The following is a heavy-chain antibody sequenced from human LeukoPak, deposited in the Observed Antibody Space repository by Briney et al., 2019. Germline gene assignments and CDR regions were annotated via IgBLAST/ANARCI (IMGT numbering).Heavy chain of an antibody. J-gene: IGHJ4*02. CDR3: ASGRQLGY. D-gene: IGHD6-13*01. Sequence: GALHLSCAASGFTFSNYWMSWVRQAPGKGLEGVANIKEEGREKYYGDSVKGRFTISRDNARNSLYLQMNSLRAEDTAVYYCASGRQLGYWGQGTLVTASS. V-gene: IGHV3-7*01. CDR2: IKEEGREK. CDR1: GFTFSNYW.